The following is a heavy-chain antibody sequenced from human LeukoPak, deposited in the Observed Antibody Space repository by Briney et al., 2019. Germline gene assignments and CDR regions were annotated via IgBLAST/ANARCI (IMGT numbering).Heavy chain of an antibody. V-gene: IGHV1-69*13. J-gene: IGHJ4*02. CDR3: ARDRPYTGGWRGFDY. Sequence: GASVKVSCKASRYIFTSYYIHWVRQAPGQGLEWMGGIIPMFGIANYAQKFQGRVTTTADESTSTAYMELSSLRSEDTAVYYCARDRPYTGGWRGFDYWGQGTLVTVSS. CDR1: RYIFTSYY. CDR2: IIPMFGIA. D-gene: IGHD6-19*01.